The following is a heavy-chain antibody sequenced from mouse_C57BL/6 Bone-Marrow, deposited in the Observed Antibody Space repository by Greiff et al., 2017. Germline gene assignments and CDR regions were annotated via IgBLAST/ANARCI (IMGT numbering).Heavy chain of an antibody. CDR3: ARTYYGSTQLAMDY. J-gene: IGHJ4*01. CDR2: LYPGSGST. D-gene: IGHD1-1*01. V-gene: IGHV1-55*01. CDR1: GYTFTSYW. Sequence: QVQLQQPGAELVKPGASVKMSCKASGYTFTSYWITWVKQRPGQGLEWIGDLYPGSGSTNYNEKFKSKATLTVDTSSSTAYMQLSSLTSEDSAVYYCARTYYGSTQLAMDYWGQGTSVTVSS.